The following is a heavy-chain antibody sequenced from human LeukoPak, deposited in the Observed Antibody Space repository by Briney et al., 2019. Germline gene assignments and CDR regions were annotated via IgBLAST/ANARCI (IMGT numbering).Heavy chain of an antibody. V-gene: IGHV4-59*01. J-gene: IGHJ4*02. CDR3: ARTLVDTAMVTLDY. D-gene: IGHD5-18*01. Sequence: KPSETLSLTCTASGGSISSYYWSWIRQPPGKGLEWIGYIYYSGSTNYNPSLKSRVTISVDTSKSQFSLKLSSVTAADTAVYYCARTLVDTAMVTLDYWGQGTLVTVSS. CDR1: GGSISSYY. CDR2: IYYSGST.